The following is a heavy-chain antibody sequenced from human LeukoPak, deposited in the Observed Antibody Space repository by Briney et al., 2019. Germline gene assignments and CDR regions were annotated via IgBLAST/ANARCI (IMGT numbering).Heavy chain of an antibody. V-gene: IGHV1-69*13. D-gene: IGHD6-13*01. CDR3: ARELRYSSSWYFFDY. Sequence: SVKVSCKASGGTFSSYAISWVRQAPGQGLEWMGGIIPIFGTANYAQKFQGRVTITADESTSTAYMELSSLRSEDTAVYYCARELRYSSSWYFFDYWGQGTLVTVSS. CDR2: IIPIFGTA. CDR1: GGTFSSYA. J-gene: IGHJ4*02.